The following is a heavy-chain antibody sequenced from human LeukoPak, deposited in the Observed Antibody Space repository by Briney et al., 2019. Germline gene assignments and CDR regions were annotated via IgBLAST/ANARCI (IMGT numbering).Heavy chain of an antibody. V-gene: IGHV3-53*01. CDR3: ARGQGASRGWFDP. J-gene: IGHJ5*02. CDR2: FYSGGST. Sequence: PGGSLRLSCAASGFTVSSNYVSWVRQAPGRGLEWVSVFYSGGSTYYADSVQGRFTLSRDDSKNTVYLQMNSLRAEETAVYYCARGQGASRGWFDPWGQGTLVTVSS. D-gene: IGHD4/OR15-4a*01. CDR1: GFTVSSNY.